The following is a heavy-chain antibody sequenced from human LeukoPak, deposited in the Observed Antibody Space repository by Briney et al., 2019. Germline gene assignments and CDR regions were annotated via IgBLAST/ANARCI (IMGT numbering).Heavy chain of an antibody. D-gene: IGHD1-26*01. CDR1: GFTFSSYW. Sequence: PGGSLRLSCAASGFTFSSYWMSWVRQAPGKGLEWVSAISAGGATIYYADSVKGRFTVSRDNSKNTLYLQMNSLRAEDTAVYYCAKDSGGTYFYYYYYMDVWGKGTTVTVSS. V-gene: IGHV3-23*01. CDR3: AKDSGGTYFYYYYYMDV. J-gene: IGHJ6*03. CDR2: ISAGGATI.